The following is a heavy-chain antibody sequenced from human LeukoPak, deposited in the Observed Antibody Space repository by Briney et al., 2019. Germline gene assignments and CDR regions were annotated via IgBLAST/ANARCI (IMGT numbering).Heavy chain of an antibody. Sequence: GGSLRLSCAASGFTFSSYAMHWVRQAPGKGLEWVSRINGDESSTNYADSVKGRFTISRDNAKDTLYLHMNSLTAEDTAVYYCARGAKWAYYFDYWGQGTLVTVSS. CDR3: ARGAKWAYYFDY. CDR2: INGDESST. CDR1: GFTFSSYA. J-gene: IGHJ4*02. D-gene: IGHD1-26*01. V-gene: IGHV3-74*01.